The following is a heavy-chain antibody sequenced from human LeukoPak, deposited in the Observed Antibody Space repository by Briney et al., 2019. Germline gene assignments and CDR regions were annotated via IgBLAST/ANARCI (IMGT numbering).Heavy chain of an antibody. CDR1: GSTLDDYA. Sequence: PGRSLRLSCAASGSTLDDYAMHWVRQAPGKSLEWVSGISWNSGSIGYADSVKGRFTISRDSAKNSLYLQMNSLRAEDTALYCCAKAELDPWGQGTLVTVSS. J-gene: IGHJ5*02. CDR2: ISWNSGSI. V-gene: IGHV3-9*01. CDR3: AKAELDP.